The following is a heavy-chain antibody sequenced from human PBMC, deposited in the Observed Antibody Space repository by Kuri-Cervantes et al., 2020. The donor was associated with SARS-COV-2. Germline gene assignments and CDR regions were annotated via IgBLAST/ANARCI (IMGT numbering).Heavy chain of an antibody. CDR3: AREDSGTNDAFGF. D-gene: IGHD3-10*01. V-gene: IGHV3-7*03. CDR2: IKQRGNEK. Sequence: GGSLRLSCAASGFIFSSYWMSWVRQVPGKGLEWVANIKQRGNEKYYVDSVKGRFTISRDNAQNSLYLEMNSLRGEDTAVYYCAREDSGTNDAFGFWGQGATVTVSS. J-gene: IGHJ3*01. CDR1: GFIFSSYW.